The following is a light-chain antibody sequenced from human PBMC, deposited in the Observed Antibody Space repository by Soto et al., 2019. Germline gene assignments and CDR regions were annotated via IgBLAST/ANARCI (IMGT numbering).Light chain of an antibody. Sequence: QSTLTQPASVSVSPVQSITISFTVTISDVGGYNYVSWYQQHPGKAPKLMIYEVSNRPSGVSNRFSGSKSGNTASLTISGLQAEDEADYYCSSYTSSSTLYVFGTGTKV. J-gene: IGLJ1*01. CDR3: SSYTSSSTLYV. V-gene: IGLV2-14*01. CDR1: ISDVGGYNY. CDR2: EVS.